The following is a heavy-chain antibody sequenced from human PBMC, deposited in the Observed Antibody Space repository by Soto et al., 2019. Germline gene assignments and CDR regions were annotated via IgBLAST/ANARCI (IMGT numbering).Heavy chain of an antibody. D-gene: IGHD6-19*01. CDR1: GYTFTGYY. CDR3: ARAGPVAGNHAFDI. V-gene: IGHV1-2*02. J-gene: IGHJ3*02. Sequence: ASVKVSCKASGYTFTGYYMHWVRQAPGQGLEWMGWINPNSGGTNYAQKFQGRVTMTRDTSISTAYMELSRLRSDDTAVYYCARAGPVAGNHAFDIWGQGTLVTVSS. CDR2: INPNSGGT.